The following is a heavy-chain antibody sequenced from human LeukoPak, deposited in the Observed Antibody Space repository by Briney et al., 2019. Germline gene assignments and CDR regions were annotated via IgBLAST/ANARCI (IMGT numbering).Heavy chain of an antibody. J-gene: IGHJ4*02. CDR1: GGSLSPYY. Sequence: PSETLSLTCTVSGGSLSPYYRSCVREPPGKGPEWSGYIYYSGSTNYNPSLKSRVTISVDTSKKQFSLTLNSVTAADTAVYYCARGKGYFDYWGQGTLVTVSS. CDR2: IYYSGST. V-gene: IGHV4-59*01. CDR3: ARGKGYFDY.